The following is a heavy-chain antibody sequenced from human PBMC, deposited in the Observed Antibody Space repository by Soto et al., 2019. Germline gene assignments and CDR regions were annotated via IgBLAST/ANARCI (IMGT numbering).Heavy chain of an antibody. CDR2: IYHSGST. V-gene: IGHV4-4*02. J-gene: IGHJ5*02. CDR1: GGSISSSNW. Sequence: PSETLSLTCAVSGGSISSSNWWSWVRQPPGKGLEWIGEIYHSGSTNYNPSLKSRVTISVDKSKNQFSLKLSSVTAADTAVYYCARRGAVAGTRWFDPWGKGTLVTVSS. D-gene: IGHD6-19*01. CDR3: ARRGAVAGTRWFDP.